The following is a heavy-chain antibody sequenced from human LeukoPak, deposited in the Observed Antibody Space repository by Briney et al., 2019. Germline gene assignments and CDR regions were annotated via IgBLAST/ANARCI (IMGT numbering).Heavy chain of an antibody. J-gene: IGHJ5*02. CDR1: GCTLSYYY. Sequence: SETLSLTCTVSGCTLSYYYWSFIRQPAGKGLEWICRIHISGTTWTHASLDSRASKSVDTSRNQFSLRLTSLTAGDTALYYCARGKYYDGGGRNWFDPWGEGTLVTVSS. V-gene: IGHV4-4*07. D-gene: IGHD3-16*01. CDR2: IHISGTT. CDR3: ARGKYYDGGGRNWFDP.